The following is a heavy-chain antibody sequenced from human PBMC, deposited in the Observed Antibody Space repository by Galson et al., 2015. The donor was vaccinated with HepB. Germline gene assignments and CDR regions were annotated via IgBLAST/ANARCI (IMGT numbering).Heavy chain of an antibody. J-gene: IGHJ4*02. Sequence: QVQLQESGPGLVKPSETLSLTCTVSGGSISSYYWRWIRQPPGKGLEWIGYIYYSGSTNYNPSLKSRVTISVDTSKNQFSLKLSSVTAADTAVYYCARVRIAPLTYFDYWGQGTLVTVSS. D-gene: IGHD1-20*01. CDR3: ARVRIAPLTYFDY. V-gene: IGHV4-59*01. CDR1: GGSISSYY. CDR2: IYYSGST.